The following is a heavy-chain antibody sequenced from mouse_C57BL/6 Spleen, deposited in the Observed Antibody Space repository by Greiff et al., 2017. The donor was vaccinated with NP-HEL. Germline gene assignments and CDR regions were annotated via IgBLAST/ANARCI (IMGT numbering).Heavy chain of an antibody. V-gene: IGHV1-62-2*01. CDR1: GYTFTEYT. J-gene: IGHJ1*03. CDR2: FYPGSGSI. CDR3: ARDEEVCDGLWYFDV. D-gene: IGHD2-3*01. Sequence: VQLQQSGAELVKPGASVKLSCKASGYTFTEYTIHWVKQRSGQGLEWIGWFYPGSGSIKYNEKFKDKATLTVDKSSSTVYMELSSLTSEDSAVYFCARDEEVCDGLWYFDVWGTGTTVTVSS.